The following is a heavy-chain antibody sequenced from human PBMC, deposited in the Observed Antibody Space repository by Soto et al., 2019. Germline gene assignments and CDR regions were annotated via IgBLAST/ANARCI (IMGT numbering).Heavy chain of an antibody. Sequence: EVQLLESGGGLVQPGGSLRLSCAASGFTFSSYAMSCVRQAPGNGLEWVSRISDTVGSTYYADSVKGRVTISRDSSKNTLYLQMNSLRADDTAIYYCAKVGELAVGGFDYWGQGPLVTVSS. D-gene: IGHD2-15*01. CDR2: ISDTVGST. CDR3: AKVGELAVGGFDY. CDR1: GFTFSSYA. J-gene: IGHJ4*02. V-gene: IGHV3-23*01.